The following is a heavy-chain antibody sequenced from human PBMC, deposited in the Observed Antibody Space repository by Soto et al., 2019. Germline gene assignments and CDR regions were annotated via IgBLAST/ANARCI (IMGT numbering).Heavy chain of an antibody. CDR1: GYTFTSYA. V-gene: IGHV1-3*01. CDR2: INAGNGNT. J-gene: IGHJ6*02. CDR3: AIIPRWYPWEAGMDV. D-gene: IGHD6-13*01. Sequence: VASVKGSCKASGYTFTSYAMHWVRQAPGQRLEWMGWINAGNGNTKYSQKFQGRVTITRDTSASTAYMELSSLRSEDTAVYYCAIIPRWYPWEAGMDVWGQGTTVTVSS.